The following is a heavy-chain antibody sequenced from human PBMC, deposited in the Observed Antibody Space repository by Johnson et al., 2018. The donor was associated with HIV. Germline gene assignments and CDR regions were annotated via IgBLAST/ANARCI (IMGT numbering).Heavy chain of an antibody. CDR3: AKVAVATAAGGVALDI. V-gene: IGHV3-30*04. J-gene: IGHJ3*02. CDR1: GFTFSSYT. Sequence: QVQLVESGGGVVQPGRSLRLSCAASGFTFSSYTMHWVRQAPGKGLEWGAIISYDGSNKYYADSVKGRFTISRDNSKNTLYLQMNSLRVEDTAVYYCAKVAVATAAGGVALDIWGPGTMVTVS. D-gene: IGHD6-13*01. CDR2: ISYDGSNK.